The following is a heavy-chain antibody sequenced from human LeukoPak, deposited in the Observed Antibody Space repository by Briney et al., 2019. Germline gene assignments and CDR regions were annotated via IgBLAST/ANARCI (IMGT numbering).Heavy chain of an antibody. J-gene: IGHJ5*02. CDR3: ARHPLKAYVSDWFDP. CDR2: IFYSGST. V-gene: IGHV4-39*01. Sequence: SETLSLACTVSGGSISSRSYYWGWLRQPPGKGLEWIASIFYSGSTYHNPSLKSRVTISVDTSKSQFSLKLSSVTAADTAVYFCARHPLKAYVSDWFDPWGQGTLVTVSS. D-gene: IGHD3-10*02. CDR1: GGSISSRSYY.